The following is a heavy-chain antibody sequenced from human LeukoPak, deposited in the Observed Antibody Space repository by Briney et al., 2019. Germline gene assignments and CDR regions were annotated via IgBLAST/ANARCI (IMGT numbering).Heavy chain of an antibody. V-gene: IGHV4-59*01. CDR2: MQSTGNS. CDR3: ARDKQHSYGRYFDH. Sequence: SETLSLTCTVSGGSMSTYHWNWIRKSPEKGLEWIGYMQSTGNSNYNPSLKSRVTMSVDMSRNQIVLNLSSVTAADTAVYFCARDKQHSYGRYFDHWGQGTLVTVSS. CDR1: GGSMSTYH. J-gene: IGHJ4*02. D-gene: IGHD5-18*01.